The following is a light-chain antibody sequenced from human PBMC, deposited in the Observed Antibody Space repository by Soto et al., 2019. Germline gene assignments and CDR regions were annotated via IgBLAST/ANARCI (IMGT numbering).Light chain of an antibody. CDR1: SSDVGGYNY. CDR3: SSYAGVKTFVV. CDR2: EVT. Sequence: QSALTQAASVSGSPGQSITISCTGTSSDVGGYNYVSWYQQHPGKGPKLIIYEVTKRPSGVPARFSGSKSGNTASLTVSGLQTEDEADYYCSSYAGVKTFVVFGGGTKLTVL. V-gene: IGLV2-8*01. J-gene: IGLJ2*01.